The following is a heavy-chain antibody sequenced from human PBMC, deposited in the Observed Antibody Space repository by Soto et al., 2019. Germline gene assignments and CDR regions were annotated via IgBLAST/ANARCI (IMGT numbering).Heavy chain of an antibody. CDR2: IHYSGSV. D-gene: IGHD2-2*02. Sequence: SSESLSLTFTVSGASVSSGGKYWSVIRQPTVESMECIAYIHYSGSVNYNHSLKSRVNISVETSKNQVSMRLNSVPAADTAFYYCARGGGYCGSTSCHTYYFDYWGQGPMVTVSS. V-gene: IGHV4-61*08. CDR1: GASVSSGGKY. CDR3: ARGGGYCGSTSCHTYYFDY. J-gene: IGHJ4*02.